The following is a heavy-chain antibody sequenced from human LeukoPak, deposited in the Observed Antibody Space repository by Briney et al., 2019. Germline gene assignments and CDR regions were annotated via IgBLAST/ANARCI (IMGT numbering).Heavy chain of an antibody. CDR2: IWYDGSNK. CDR1: GFTFSSYG. V-gene: IGHV3-33*01. J-gene: IGHJ4*02. D-gene: IGHD6-13*01. CDR3: ATLRGLRGSSSRFPFDY. Sequence: QPGGSLRLSCAASGFTFSSYGMHWVRQAPGKGLEWVAVIWYDGSNKYYADSVKGRFTISRDNSKNTLYLQMNSLRAEDTAVYYCATLRGLRGSSSRFPFDYWGQGTLVTVSS.